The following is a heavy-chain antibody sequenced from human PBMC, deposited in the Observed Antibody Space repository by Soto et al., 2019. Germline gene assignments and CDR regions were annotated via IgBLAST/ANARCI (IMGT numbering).Heavy chain of an antibody. CDR2: IYDSGST. J-gene: IGHJ4*02. Sequence: TLSLTCPVSGGSISSGGYCWSWIRQHPGKGLEWIGYIYDSGSTSYNPSLKSRVTISVDTSKNQFSLNLSSVTAADTALYYCARGRNIWNYWGQGTLVTVS. CDR3: ARGRNIWNY. D-gene: IGHD1-20*01. V-gene: IGHV4-31*03. CDR1: GGSISSGGYC.